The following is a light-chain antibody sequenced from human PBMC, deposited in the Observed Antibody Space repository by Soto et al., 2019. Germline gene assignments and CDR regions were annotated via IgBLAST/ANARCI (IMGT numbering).Light chain of an antibody. V-gene: IGKV3-20*01. CDR1: QIVRSTY. CDR2: GAS. Sequence: EIVLTQSPGTLSLSPGEGATLSCRASQIVRSTYLAWFQQKPGQAPRLLIYGASTMATGIPDRFSGSGSGTAFTLTISGLEPKDFALYYCPQYDITPSITCGGGPKVEV. CDR3: PQYDITPSIT. J-gene: IGKJ4*01.